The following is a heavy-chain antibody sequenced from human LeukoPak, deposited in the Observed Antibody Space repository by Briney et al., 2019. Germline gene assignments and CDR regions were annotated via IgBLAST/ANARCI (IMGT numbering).Heavy chain of an antibody. V-gene: IGHV3-74*01. CDR1: GFTFSSYW. Sequence: GGSLRLSCAASGFTFSSYWMHWDRQAPGKGLVWVSRINSDGSSTSYADSVKGRFTISRDNAKNTLYLQMNSLRAEDTAVYYCARDRKTAGYYYGMDVWGQGTTVTVS. D-gene: IGHD1-1*01. CDR3: ARDRKTAGYYYGMDV. CDR2: INSDGSST. J-gene: IGHJ6*02.